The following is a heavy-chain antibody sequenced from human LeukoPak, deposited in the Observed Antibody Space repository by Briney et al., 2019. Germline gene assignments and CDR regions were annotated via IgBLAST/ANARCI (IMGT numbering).Heavy chain of an antibody. V-gene: IGHV1-18*04. CDR3: ARAEGYYYDSSGPAGAFDI. D-gene: IGHD3-22*01. CDR2: ISAYNGNT. J-gene: IGHJ3*02. CDR1: GYTFTSYG. Sequence: ASVKVSCKASGYTFTSYGISWVRQAPGQGLEWMGWISAYNGNTNYAQKLRGRVTMTTDTSTSTAYMELRSLRSDDTAVYYCARAEGYYYDSSGPAGAFDIWGQGTMVTVSS.